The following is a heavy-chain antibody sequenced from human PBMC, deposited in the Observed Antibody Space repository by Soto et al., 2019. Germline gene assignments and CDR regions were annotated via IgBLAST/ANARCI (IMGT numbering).Heavy chain of an antibody. J-gene: IGHJ4*02. Sequence: QVQLVQSGAEVKKPGASVKVSCKTSGYTFTGYYIYWVRQAPGQGLEWMGWINPHSGGTDSSQKFQGRVTMTRDTSISTAYMELSRLRSDDTAVYYCAGPSCSSTACPTTYWGQGTLVTVSS. CDR3: AGPSCSSTACPTTY. CDR2: INPHSGGT. D-gene: IGHD2-2*01. CDR1: GYTFTGYY. V-gene: IGHV1-2*02.